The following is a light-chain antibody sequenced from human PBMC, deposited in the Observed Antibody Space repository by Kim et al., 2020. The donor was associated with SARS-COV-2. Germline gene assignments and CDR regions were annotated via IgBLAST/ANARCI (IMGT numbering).Light chain of an antibody. J-gene: IGLJ2*01. CDR1: SLRSYY. Sequence: ALGPTVRITCQGDSLRSYYESWYQQRPGQAPVVVMYGKNNRPSGIPDRFSGSSSGNTASLTITGAQAEDEAEYYCNSRDSSGNHVVFGGGTQLTVL. V-gene: IGLV3-19*01. CDR3: NSRDSSGNHVV. CDR2: GKN.